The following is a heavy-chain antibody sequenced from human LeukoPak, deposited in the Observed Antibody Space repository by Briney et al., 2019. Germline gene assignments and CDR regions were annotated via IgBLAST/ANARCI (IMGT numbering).Heavy chain of an antibody. CDR3: ARDYYDSSGYGSFDY. Sequence: ASVKVSCKASGYTFTGYYMHWVRQAPGQGLEWMGWINPNSGGTNYAQKFQGRVTITRETSISTAYMELSRLRSDDTAVFYCARDYYDSSGYGSFDYWGQGTLVTVSS. CDR2: INPNSGGT. D-gene: IGHD3-22*01. V-gene: IGHV1-2*02. J-gene: IGHJ4*02. CDR1: GYTFTGYY.